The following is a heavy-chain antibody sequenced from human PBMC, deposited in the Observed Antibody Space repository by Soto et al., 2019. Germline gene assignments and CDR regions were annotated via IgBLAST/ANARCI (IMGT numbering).Heavy chain of an antibody. J-gene: IGHJ6*02. Sequence: GGSLRLSCAASGFTFSAHDMHWVRQATGKGLEWVSAIGTAGDTYYPGSVRGRFTISRENAKNSLYLEMNSLRAGDTAVYYCARGAFDSAGYYRYAMDVWGQGATVTVSS. V-gene: IGHV3-13*01. CDR1: GFTFSAHD. CDR3: ARGAFDSAGYYRYAMDV. CDR2: IGTAGDT. D-gene: IGHD2-15*01.